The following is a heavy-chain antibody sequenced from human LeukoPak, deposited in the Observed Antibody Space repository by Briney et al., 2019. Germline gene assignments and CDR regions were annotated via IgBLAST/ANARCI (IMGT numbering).Heavy chain of an antibody. CDR3: ARVWGLRLGDPIEY. CDR2: INWNGGST. CDR1: GFTFDDCG. D-gene: IGHD3-16*01. Sequence: PGGSLRLSCAASGFTFDDCGMSWVRQAPGKGLEWVSGINWNGGSTGYADSVKGRFTISRDNAKNSLYLQMNSLRAEDTALYYCARVWGLRLGDPIEYWGQGTLVTVSS. J-gene: IGHJ4*02. V-gene: IGHV3-20*04.